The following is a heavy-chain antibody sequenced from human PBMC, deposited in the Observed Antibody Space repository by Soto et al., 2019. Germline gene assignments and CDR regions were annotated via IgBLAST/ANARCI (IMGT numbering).Heavy chain of an antibody. J-gene: IGHJ4*02. Sequence: QVHLLQSGSEVKKPGSSVKVSCRASGDTLSNYAFSWVRQAPGQGLEWMGGIIPIFGTTSYAQKLQGRVILTADESTTTVYMELMSLRSEDTALYFCALGLRGYHIDSWGQGTQATVSS. D-gene: IGHD2-15*01. CDR2: IIPIFGTT. CDR3: ALGLRGYHIDS. CDR1: GDTLSNYA. V-gene: IGHV1-69*01.